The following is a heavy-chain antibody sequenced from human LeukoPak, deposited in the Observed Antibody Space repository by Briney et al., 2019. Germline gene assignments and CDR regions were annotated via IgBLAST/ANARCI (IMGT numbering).Heavy chain of an antibody. J-gene: IGHJ4*02. V-gene: IGHV3-23*01. CDR1: GFTFSSYA. D-gene: IGHD5-24*01. CDR3: AKPAAVATIRNFDY. CDR2: ITGPGITT. Sequence: GGSLRLSCAASGFTFSSYAMVWVRQAPGKGLEWVSAITGPGITTYSTDSVKGRFTLSRDNSRNTLYLQMNSLRAEDTALYYCAKPAAVATIRNFDYWGQGTLVTVSS.